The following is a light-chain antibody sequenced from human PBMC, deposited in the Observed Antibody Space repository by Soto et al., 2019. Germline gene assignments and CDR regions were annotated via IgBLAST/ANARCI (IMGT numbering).Light chain of an antibody. J-gene: IGKJ1*01. Sequence: DIQMTQSPSSLSASIGDSVTITCRASQTIIGYLNWYQQKPGKVPTLLIYAASTLQSGVTSRFSGSGSGPDFTLTISSLQPEDVATYYCHKYNSAPWTFGQGTKVDIK. CDR2: AAS. V-gene: IGKV1-27*01. CDR3: HKYNSAPWT. CDR1: QTIIGY.